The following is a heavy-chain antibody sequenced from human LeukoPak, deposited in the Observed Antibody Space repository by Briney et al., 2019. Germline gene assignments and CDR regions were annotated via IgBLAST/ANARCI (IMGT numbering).Heavy chain of an antibody. D-gene: IGHD6-19*01. CDR3: ARGPGGIAVAADY. CDR2: INTNTGNP. CDR1: GYTFTSYG. J-gene: IGHJ4*02. V-gene: IGHV7-4-1*02. Sequence: ASVKVSCKASGYTFTSYGISWVRQAPGQGLEWMGWINTNTGNPTYAQGFTGQFVFSLDTSVSTAFLQITSLKAEDTAVYYCARGPGGIAVAADYWGQGTLITVSS.